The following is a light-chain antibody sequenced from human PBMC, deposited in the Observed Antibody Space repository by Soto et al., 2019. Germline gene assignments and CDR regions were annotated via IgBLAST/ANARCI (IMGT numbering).Light chain of an antibody. CDR2: EAS. CDR3: QQRNDWPLT. V-gene: IGKV3D-20*02. CDR1: QSLSTRS. J-gene: IGKJ4*01. Sequence: EIVLTQSPGTLSLSPGERLTLSCRTSQSLSTRSLAWYQQKPGQAPSLLIYEASTRAPGTPDRFSGSGSGTDFTLTVSRLEPEDFAVYYCQQRNDWPLTFGGGTKVEIK.